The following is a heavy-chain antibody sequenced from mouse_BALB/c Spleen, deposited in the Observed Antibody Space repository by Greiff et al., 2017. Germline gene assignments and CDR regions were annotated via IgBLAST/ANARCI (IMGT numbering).Heavy chain of an antibody. CDR2: ISDGGSYT. J-gene: IGHJ4*01. CDR3: ARDGTTGTYYAMDY. D-gene: IGHD1-1*01. V-gene: IGHV5-4*02. Sequence: EVKLMESGGGLVKPGGSLKLSCAASGFTFSDYYMYWVRQTPEKRLEWVATISDGGSYTYYPDSVKGRFTISRDNAKNNLYLQMSSLKSEDTAMYYCARDGTTGTYYAMDYWGQGTSVTVSS. CDR1: GFTFSDYY.